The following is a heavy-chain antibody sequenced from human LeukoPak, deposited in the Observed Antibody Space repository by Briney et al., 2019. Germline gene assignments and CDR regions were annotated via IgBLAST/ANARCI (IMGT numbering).Heavy chain of an antibody. J-gene: IGHJ4*02. CDR2: ISSSSSYI. V-gene: IGHV3-21*01. CDR3: AREGSSWYYYFDY. CDR1: GFTFSSYS. D-gene: IGHD6-13*01. Sequence: PGGSLRLSCAVSGFTFSSYSMNWVRQAPGKGLEWVSSISSSSSYIYYADSVKGRFTISRDNTKNPLSLQMSSLRAEDTAVYCCAREGSSWYYYFDYWGQGTLVTVSS.